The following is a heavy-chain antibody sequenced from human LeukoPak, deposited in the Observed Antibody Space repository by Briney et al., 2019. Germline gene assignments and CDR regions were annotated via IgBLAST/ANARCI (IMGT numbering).Heavy chain of an antibody. CDR1: GFTFSSYA. CDR2: ISGSGGST. V-gene: IGHV3-23*01. J-gene: IGHJ4*02. CDR3: AKGMEWELLIAFDY. Sequence: PGGSLRLSCAASGFTFSSYAMSGVRQAPGKGLEWVSAISGSGGSTYYADSVKGRFTISRDNSKNTLYLQMNSQRAEDTAVYYCAKGMEWELLIAFDYWGQGTLVTVSS. D-gene: IGHD1-26*01.